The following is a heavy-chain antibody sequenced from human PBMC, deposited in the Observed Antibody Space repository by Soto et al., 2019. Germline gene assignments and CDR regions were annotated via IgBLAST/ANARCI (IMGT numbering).Heavy chain of an antibody. Sequence: PGGSLRLSCAASGFTVSSNYMSWVRQAPGKGLEWVAVISYDGSNKYYADSVKGRFTISRDNSKNTLYLQMNSLRAEDTAVYYCAKPKLRYFDWLLVYFDYWGQGTLVTVSS. CDR3: AKPKLRYFDWLLVYFDY. J-gene: IGHJ4*02. CDR1: GFTVSSNY. D-gene: IGHD3-9*01. CDR2: ISYDGSNK. V-gene: IGHV3-30*18.